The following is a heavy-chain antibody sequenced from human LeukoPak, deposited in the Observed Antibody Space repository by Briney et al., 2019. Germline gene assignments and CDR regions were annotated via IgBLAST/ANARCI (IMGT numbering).Heavy chain of an antibody. Sequence: GGSLRLSCATSGFTFSSYAMSWVRQAPGKGLEWVSAISGGGGSTYYADSVKGRFTISRDNAKNSLYLQMNSLRAEDTAVYYCAREYDSGSYYNFGYWGQGTLVTVSS. CDR2: ISGGGGST. J-gene: IGHJ4*02. D-gene: IGHD3-10*01. CDR1: GFTFSSYA. V-gene: IGHV3-23*01. CDR3: AREYDSGSYYNFGY.